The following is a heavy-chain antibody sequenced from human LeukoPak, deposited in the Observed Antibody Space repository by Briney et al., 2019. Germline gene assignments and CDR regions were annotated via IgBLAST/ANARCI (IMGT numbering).Heavy chain of an antibody. CDR3: ARAGYCSSTSWYKPIDY. J-gene: IGHJ4*02. CDR2: IYYSGST. Sequence: SSETLSLTCTVSGGSISSYYWGWIRQPPGKGLEWIGSIYYSGSTYYNPSLKSRVTISVDRSKNQFSLKLSSVTAADTAVYYCARAGYCSSTSWYKPIDYWGQGTLVTVSS. V-gene: IGHV4-39*07. D-gene: IGHD2-2*02. CDR1: GGSISSYY.